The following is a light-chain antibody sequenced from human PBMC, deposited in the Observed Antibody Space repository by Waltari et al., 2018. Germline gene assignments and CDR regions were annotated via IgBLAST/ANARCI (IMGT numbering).Light chain of an antibody. CDR1: QSVSYY. V-gene: IGKV3-11*01. CDR2: DAS. J-gene: IGKJ4*01. Sequence: EIVLTQSPATLSLSPGERATLSCRASQSVSYYLAWYQQRPGQAPRLLIYDASSRATGIPARFSGSGSYTDFTLTISSLEPEDFAVYYCQQRRTWPLTFGGGTKVEI. CDR3: QQRRTWPLT.